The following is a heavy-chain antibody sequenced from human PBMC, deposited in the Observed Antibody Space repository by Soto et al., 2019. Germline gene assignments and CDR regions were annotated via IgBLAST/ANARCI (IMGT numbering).Heavy chain of an antibody. V-gene: IGHV1-2*02. CDR1: GDSFNDYY. J-gene: IGHJ6*03. D-gene: IGHD5-12*01. Sequence: VQLAQSGAEVKKPGASVKVSCKTSGDSFNDYYIHWVRQAPGQGLEWMGWINPNGGATKYAQKFQGRVTVTRDTSISTVYRELSSLRSDDTAVYYCARESGGATATLDYYYFYMDVWGKGTTVTVSS. CDR3: ARESGGATATLDYYYFYMDV. CDR2: INPNGGAT.